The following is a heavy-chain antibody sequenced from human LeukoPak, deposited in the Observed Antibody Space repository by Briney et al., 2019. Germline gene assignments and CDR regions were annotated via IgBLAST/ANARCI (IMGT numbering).Heavy chain of an antibody. D-gene: IGHD5-12*01. J-gene: IGHJ4*02. CDR3: AKDLGYSGYGLTGY. V-gene: IGHV3-23*01. Sequence: PGGSLRLSCAASGFTFSSYAMSWVRQAPGKGLEWVSAISGSGGSTYYADSVKGRFTISRDNSKNTLYLQMNSLRAEDTAVYYCAKDLGYSGYGLTGYWGQGTLVTVSS. CDR1: GFTFSSYA. CDR2: ISGSGGST.